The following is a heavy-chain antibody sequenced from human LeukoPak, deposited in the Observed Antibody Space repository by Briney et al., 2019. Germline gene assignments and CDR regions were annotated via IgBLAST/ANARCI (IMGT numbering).Heavy chain of an antibody. CDR1: IFTFSNYW. CDR3: VADSGNRSGGDF. J-gene: IGHJ4*02. Sequence: GGSLRLSCAGSIFTFSNYWIHWVRQVPGKGLLLVARINSAGAGIVYADSVEGRFTISRDNAKNTVYLQMNSLRPEDTAVYYCVADSGNRSGGDFWGQGALVTVSS. V-gene: IGHV3-74*01. CDR2: INSAGAGI. D-gene: IGHD1-26*01.